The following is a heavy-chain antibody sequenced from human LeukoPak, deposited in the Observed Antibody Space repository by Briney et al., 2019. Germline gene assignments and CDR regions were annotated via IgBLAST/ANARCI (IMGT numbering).Heavy chain of an antibody. J-gene: IGHJ4*02. Sequence: PGGFLRLSCAASRFTFSSYGMHWVRQAPGKGLEWVAVIWYDGSNKYYADSVKGRFTISRDNAKNTLYLQMNSLRAEDTAVYYCARGPGIQLWSDYWGQGTLVTVSS. V-gene: IGHV3-33*01. CDR2: IWYDGSNK. D-gene: IGHD5-18*01. CDR3: ARGPGIQLWSDY. CDR1: RFTFSSYG.